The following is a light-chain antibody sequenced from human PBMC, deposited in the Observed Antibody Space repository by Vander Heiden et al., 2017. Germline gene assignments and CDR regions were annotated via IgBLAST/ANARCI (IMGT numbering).Light chain of an antibody. CDR1: QSLRSW. CDR2: KAS. V-gene: IGKV1-5*03. J-gene: IGKJ1*01. CDR3: QQYNSYPRT. Sequence: DLQMPQSPSTLSASVGDRVTITCRPSQSLRSWLACSQQNPGPAPKLLIYKASSLESGVPSRLSGSGSGTEFTLTISSLQPDDFATYYCQQYNSYPRTFGQGTKVEIK.